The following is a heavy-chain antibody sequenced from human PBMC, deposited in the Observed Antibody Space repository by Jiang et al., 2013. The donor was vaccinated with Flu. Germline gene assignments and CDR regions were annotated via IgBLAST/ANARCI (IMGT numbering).Heavy chain of an antibody. CDR1: GFIFGNYG. CDR2: LWYDGSKE. J-gene: IGHJ4*02. CDR3: ARDTFSRVDGGTYHSFEY. Sequence: VQLVESGGGVVQPGRSLRLSCIASGFIFGNYGMHWVRQAPGKGLEWVAVLWYDGSKEYYADSVRGRFTISRDNSKNTVYMQMNSLRDEDTAVYYCARDTFSRVDGGTYHSFEYWGQGTLVTVSS. D-gene: IGHD2-15*01. V-gene: IGHV3-33*01.